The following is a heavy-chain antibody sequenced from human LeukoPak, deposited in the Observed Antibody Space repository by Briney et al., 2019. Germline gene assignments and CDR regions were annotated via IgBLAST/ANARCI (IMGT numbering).Heavy chain of an antibody. CDR1: GFTFSNYA. D-gene: IGHD3-22*01. V-gene: IGHV3-23*01. J-gene: IGHJ4*02. CDR3: AKGHDSSGYSQTFFDY. Sequence: GGSLRLSCAASGFTFSNYAMSWVRQAPGKGLEWVSVISGSGDSTYYADSVEGRFTISRDNSKNTLYLQMNSLRAEDTAVYYCAKGHDSSGYSQTFFDYWGQGTLVTVSS. CDR2: ISGSGDST.